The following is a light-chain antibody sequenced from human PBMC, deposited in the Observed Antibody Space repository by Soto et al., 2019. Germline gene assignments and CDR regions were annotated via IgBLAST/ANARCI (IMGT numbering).Light chain of an antibody. CDR2: DAS. CDR3: QQYNDWYT. CDR1: QSVRSK. V-gene: IGKV3-15*01. Sequence: EIVMKQSPATLSVSPGERATLSCRASQSVRSKLAGYQQKPGQTPRLLIYDASTRAAAIPARFSGSGSGTEFTITISSLQADDFAVYYCQQYNDWYTFGQGTKLEIK. J-gene: IGKJ2*01.